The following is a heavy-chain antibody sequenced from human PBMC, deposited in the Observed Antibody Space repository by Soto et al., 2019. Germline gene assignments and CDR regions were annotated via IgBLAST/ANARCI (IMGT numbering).Heavy chain of an antibody. CDR2: ISSSGRYI. D-gene: IGHD4-4*01. J-gene: IGHJ6*02. Sequence: PGGSLRLSCAASGFTFSSYAMSWVRQAPGKGLEWVSSISSSGRYIYYADSVKGRFTISRDNARNSLYLQMTSLRTEDTAMYYCARGRSGTQYYSPMDVWGQGTTVTVSS. CDR3: ARGRSGTQYYSPMDV. CDR1: GFTFSSYA. V-gene: IGHV3-21*01.